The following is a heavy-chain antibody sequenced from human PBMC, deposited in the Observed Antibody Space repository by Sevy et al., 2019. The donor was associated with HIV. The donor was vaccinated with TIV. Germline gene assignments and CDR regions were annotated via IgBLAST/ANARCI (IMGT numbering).Heavy chain of an antibody. D-gene: IGHD2-8*01. J-gene: IGHJ4*02. V-gene: IGHV3-53*01. CDR1: EFTVSSNY. CDR2: SFSDGST. CDR3: VRNGPAYY. Sequence: GGSLRLSCVASEFTVSSNYMSWVRQAPGKGLEWVSVSFSDGSTYYADSVKGRFTISRDNSKNTLYLQMESLRAEDTAVYYCVRNGPAYYWGQGTLVTVSS.